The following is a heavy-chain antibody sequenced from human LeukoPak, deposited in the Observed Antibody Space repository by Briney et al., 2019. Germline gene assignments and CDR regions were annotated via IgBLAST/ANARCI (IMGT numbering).Heavy chain of an antibody. V-gene: IGHV3-33*06. CDR3: AKYDSSGYFFDY. J-gene: IGHJ4*02. CDR1: GFTFGSYD. Sequence: GGSLRLSCAASGFTFGSYDMHWVRQAPGKGLEWVAVIWYDGSNKYYADSVKGRFTISRDISKNTLYLQMNSLRAEDTAVYYCAKYDSSGYFFDYWGQGTLVTVSS. D-gene: IGHD3-22*01. CDR2: IWYDGSNK.